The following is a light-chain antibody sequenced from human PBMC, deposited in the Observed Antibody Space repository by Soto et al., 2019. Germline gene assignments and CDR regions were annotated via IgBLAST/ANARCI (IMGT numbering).Light chain of an antibody. CDR3: QQNYRATPWT. V-gene: IGKV1-39*01. CDR2: AAS. J-gene: IGKJ1*01. Sequence: DIQMTQSPSSLSASVGDRINITCRASQRISRYLNWYQHKPGKAPKLLINAASSLERGVPSRFSGGGSGTDFTLNISSLQPDDFATYYCQQNYRATPWTFGQGTKVEVK. CDR1: QRISRY.